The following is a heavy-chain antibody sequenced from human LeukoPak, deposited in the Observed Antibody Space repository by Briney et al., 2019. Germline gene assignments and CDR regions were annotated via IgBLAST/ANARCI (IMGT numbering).Heavy chain of an antibody. Sequence: SETLSLTCDVSGYSISSGYYWGWIRQPPGKGLEWIGSVFHSGTTYYNPSLKSRVTISVDTSKNQLSLKLSSVTAADTAIYYCARGIESYGDYGYWGQGILVTVSS. CDR1: GYSISSGYY. V-gene: IGHV4-38-2*01. J-gene: IGHJ4*02. D-gene: IGHD4-17*01. CDR3: ARGIESYGDYGY. CDR2: VFHSGTT.